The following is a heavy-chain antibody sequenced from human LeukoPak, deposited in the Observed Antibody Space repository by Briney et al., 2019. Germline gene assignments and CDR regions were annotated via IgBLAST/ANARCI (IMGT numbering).Heavy chain of an antibody. CDR1: GGSISSGTYY. CDR3: ARLGAPDTAMVISNDY. D-gene: IGHD5-18*01. CDR2: IYASGNT. Sequence: PSETLSLTCTVSGGSISSGTYYWTWIRQPAGKGLEWIGRIYASGNTNYNPSLKSRVTISVDTSKNQFSLKLSSVTAADTAVYYCARLGAPDTAMVISNDYWGQGTLVTVSS. V-gene: IGHV4-61*02. J-gene: IGHJ4*02.